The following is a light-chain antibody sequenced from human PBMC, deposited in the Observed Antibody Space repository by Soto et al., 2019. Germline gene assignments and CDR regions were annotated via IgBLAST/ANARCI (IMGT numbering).Light chain of an antibody. CDR3: QQYNNWPRGAWT. Sequence: EIVMTQSPATLSVSPGERATLSCRASQSVSSNLAWYQQKPGQAPRLLIYGASTRVTGIPARFSGSGSGTEFTLTISSLQSEDFAVYYCQQYNNWPRGAWTFGQGTKVEIK. V-gene: IGKV3-15*01. CDR1: QSVSSN. J-gene: IGKJ1*01. CDR2: GAS.